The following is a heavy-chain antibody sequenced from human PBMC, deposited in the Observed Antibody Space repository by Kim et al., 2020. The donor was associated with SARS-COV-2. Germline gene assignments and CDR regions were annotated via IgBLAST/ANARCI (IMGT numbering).Heavy chain of an antibody. CDR1: GGSVSSSNFY. J-gene: IGHJ4*02. CDR3: ATGSDYGGNPSFDF. CDR2: IYYSGST. Sequence: SETLSLTCTVSGGSVSSSNFYWSWIRQPPGKGLEWIGYIYYSGSTNYNPSLKSRVTISIDTSKSQFSLKLSSVTAADTAVYYCATGSDYGGNPSFDFWGQGTLVTVSS. V-gene: IGHV4-61*01. D-gene: IGHD4-17*01.